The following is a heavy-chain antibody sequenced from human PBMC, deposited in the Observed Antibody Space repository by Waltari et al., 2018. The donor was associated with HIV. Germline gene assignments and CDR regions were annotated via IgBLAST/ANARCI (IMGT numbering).Heavy chain of an antibody. CDR3: ARDWRQPRGVYYGMDV. Sequence: EVQVQESGGGLVQPGGSLRLSCAASGFIFSGYWRPWVRQAPGQGLVWVSHISNDGGRTSYADSVKGRFTISRDNAENTLYLQMNSLRGEDTAVYYCARDWRQPRGVYYGMDVWGQGTTVIVSS. D-gene: IGHD3-3*01. J-gene: IGHJ6*02. V-gene: IGHV3-74*01. CDR1: GFIFSGYW. CDR2: ISNDGGRT.